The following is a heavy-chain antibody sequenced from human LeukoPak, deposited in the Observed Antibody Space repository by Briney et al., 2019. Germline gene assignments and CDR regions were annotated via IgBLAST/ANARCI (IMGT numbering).Heavy chain of an antibody. J-gene: IGHJ5*02. CDR1: GGSISSGSYY. V-gene: IGHV4-61*02. Sequence: SETLSLTCTVSGGSISSGSYYWRWIRQPAGKGLEWIGRIYTSGSTNYNPSPKSRVTISVDTSKNQSSLKLSSVTAADTAVYYCARDLYRGNWFDPWGQGTLVTVSS. CDR3: ARDLYRGNWFDP. D-gene: IGHD1-14*01. CDR2: IYTSGST.